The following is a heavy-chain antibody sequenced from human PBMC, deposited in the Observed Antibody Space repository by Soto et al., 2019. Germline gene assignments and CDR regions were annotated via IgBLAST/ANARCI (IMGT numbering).Heavy chain of an antibody. CDR3: AKGTVVVVAAPFDY. Sequence: PGGSLRLSCAASGFTFSSYAMSWDRQAPGKGLEWVSAISGSGGSTYYADSVKGRFTISRDNSKNTLYLQMNSLRAEDTAVYYCAKGTVVVVAAPFDYWGQGTLVTVSS. D-gene: IGHD2-15*01. CDR1: GFTFSSYA. V-gene: IGHV3-23*01. J-gene: IGHJ4*02. CDR2: ISGSGGST.